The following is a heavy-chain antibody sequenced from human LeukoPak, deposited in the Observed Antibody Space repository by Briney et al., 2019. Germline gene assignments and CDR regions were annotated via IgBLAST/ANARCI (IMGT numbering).Heavy chain of an antibody. J-gene: IGHJ4*02. D-gene: IGHD3-16*01. V-gene: IGHV3-30-3*01. CDR3: ARDLNDYVWGSYYFDY. CDR2: ISYDGSNK. CDR1: GFTFSSYA. Sequence: QSGGSLRLSCAASGFTFSSYAMHWVRQAPGKGLEWVAVISYDGSNKYYADSVKGRFTISRDNSKNTLYLQMNSLRAEDTAVYYCARDLNDYVWGSYYFDYWGQGTLVTVSS.